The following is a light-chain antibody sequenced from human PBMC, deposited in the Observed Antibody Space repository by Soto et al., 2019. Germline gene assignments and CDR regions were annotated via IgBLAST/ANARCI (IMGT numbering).Light chain of an antibody. V-gene: IGLV1-47*01. CDR3: ASWDDSLSGFVV. J-gene: IGLJ2*01. Sequence: QSVPTQPPSASGTPGQRVTISCSGSSSNIGSNYVFWYQQLPGTAPKVLMYRNSQRPSGVPDRFSGSKSGTSASLAISGLRSEDEADYYCASWDDSLSGFVVFGGGTKVTVL. CDR2: RNS. CDR1: SSNIGSNY.